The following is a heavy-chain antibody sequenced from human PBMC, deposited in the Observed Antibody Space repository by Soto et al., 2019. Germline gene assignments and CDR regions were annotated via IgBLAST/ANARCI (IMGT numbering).Heavy chain of an antibody. CDR2: TYYSGST. CDR3: ARRYGDYFDY. Sequence: SETLSLTCTVSGGSISSYYWSWIRQPPGKGLEWIGYTYYSGSTNYNPSLKSRVTISVDTSKNQFSLKLSSVTAADTAVYYCARRYGDYFDYWGQGTLVTVS. D-gene: IGHD4-17*01. J-gene: IGHJ4*02. CDR1: GGSISSYY. V-gene: IGHV4-59*08.